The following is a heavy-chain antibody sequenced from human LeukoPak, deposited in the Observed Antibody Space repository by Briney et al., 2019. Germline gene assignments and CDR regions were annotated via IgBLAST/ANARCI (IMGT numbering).Heavy chain of an antibody. V-gene: IGHV4-39*07. CDR3: ARGRGY. J-gene: IGHJ4*02. Sequence: SETLSLTCTVSGGSISSGSYYWGWIRQPPGKGLEWIGSISYSGSTYYNPSLKSRVTISVDTSKNQFSLKLSSVTAADSTVYYCARGRGYWGQGTLVTVSS. CDR2: ISYSGST. CDR1: GGSISSGSYY.